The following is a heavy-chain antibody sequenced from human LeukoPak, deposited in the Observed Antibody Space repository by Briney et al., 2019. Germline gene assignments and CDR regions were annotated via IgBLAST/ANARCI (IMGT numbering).Heavy chain of an antibody. J-gene: IGHJ4*02. V-gene: IGHV3-7*01. CDR3: ARGDSGDWAL. CDR2: INQDGSVK. D-gene: IGHD2-21*02. Sequence: WIRQPPGKGLEWVANINQDGSVKYYVDSVKGRFTISRDNAKNSLYLQMNSLRAEDTAVYYCARGDSGDWALGGQGTLVTVSS.